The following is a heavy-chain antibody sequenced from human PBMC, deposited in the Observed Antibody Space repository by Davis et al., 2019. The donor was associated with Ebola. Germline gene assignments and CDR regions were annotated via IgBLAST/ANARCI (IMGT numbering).Heavy chain of an antibody. CDR2: ISDYEDNT. D-gene: IGHD6-25*01. CDR3: ARDLAASSGAHFFYFGMDV. V-gene: IGHV1-18*01. J-gene: IGHJ6*04. Sequence: AASVKVSCKASGYTFSSYGISWVRQAPGQGLEWMGWISDYEDNTNYAPRFQGRFTLTKDRATSTVYMELRSLTSDDTAVYYCARDLAASSGAHFFYFGMDVWGEGTSVAVSS. CDR1: GYTFSSYG.